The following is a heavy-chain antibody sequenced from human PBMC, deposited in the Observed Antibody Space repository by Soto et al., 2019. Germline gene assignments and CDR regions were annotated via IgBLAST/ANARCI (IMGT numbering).Heavy chain of an antibody. Sequence: GGSLRLSCAASGFTFSSYAMHWVRQAPGKGLEWVAVISYDGSNKYYADSVKGQFTISRDNSKNTLYLQMNSLRAEDTAVYYCARDVSVVRGIRDAFDIWGQGTMVTVSS. V-gene: IGHV3-30-3*01. D-gene: IGHD3-10*01. CDR1: GFTFSSYA. CDR2: ISYDGSNK. CDR3: ARDVSVVRGIRDAFDI. J-gene: IGHJ3*02.